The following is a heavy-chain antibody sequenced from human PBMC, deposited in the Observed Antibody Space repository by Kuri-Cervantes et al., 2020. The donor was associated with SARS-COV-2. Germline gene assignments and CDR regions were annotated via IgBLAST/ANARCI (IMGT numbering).Heavy chain of an antibody. D-gene: IGHD6-13*01. Sequence: SETLSLTCSISGGYVNRGSYYWTWIRQAPGKGLECIAYMYYNVKTTYNPSLKSRVTISADTSKNQFSLKLTSVTAADTAVYYCARDDFSYGSNHFDIWGQGILVTVSS. CDR1: GGYVNRGSYY. J-gene: IGHJ4*02. V-gene: IGHV4-61*01. CDR2: MYYNVKT. CDR3: ARDDFSYGSNHFDI.